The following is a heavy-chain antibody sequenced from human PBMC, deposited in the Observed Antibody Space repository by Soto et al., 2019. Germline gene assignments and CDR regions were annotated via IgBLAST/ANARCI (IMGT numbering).Heavy chain of an antibody. V-gene: IGHV4-59*01. Sequence: SETLSLTCTVSGGSISSYYWSWIRQPPGKGLEWIGYIYYSGSTNYNPSLKSRVTISVDTSKNQFSLKLSSVTAADTAVYYCASGVCSGGSCYIDYWGQGTLVTVSS. J-gene: IGHJ4*02. D-gene: IGHD2-15*01. CDR1: GGSISSYY. CDR3: ASGVCSGGSCYIDY. CDR2: IYYSGST.